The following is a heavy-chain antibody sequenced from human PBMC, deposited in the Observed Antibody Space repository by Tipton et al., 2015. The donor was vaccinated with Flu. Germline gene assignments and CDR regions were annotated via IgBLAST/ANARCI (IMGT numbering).Heavy chain of an antibody. V-gene: IGHV4-4*07. CDR2: IYTSGNT. D-gene: IGHD6-13*01. J-gene: IGHJ4*02. CDR1: GGSISSYY. CDR3: ARGRGAAAGNFDY. Sequence: TLSLTCTVSGGSISSYYWTWIRQPAGKGLEWIGRIYTSGNTNYNPSLKSRLTMSVDASKNQFSLKLSSVTAADTAVYYCARGRGAAAGNFDYWGQGTLVTVSS.